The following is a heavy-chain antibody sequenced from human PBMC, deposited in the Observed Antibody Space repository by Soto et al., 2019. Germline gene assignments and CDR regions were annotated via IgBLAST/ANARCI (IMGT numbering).Heavy chain of an antibody. CDR3: ARDGPGRLDGSSGYWRFDY. V-gene: IGHV1-58*01. D-gene: IGHD3-22*01. J-gene: IGHJ4*02. CDR1: GFTFSSSA. CDR2: IDVGSANA. Sequence: GASVKVSCKTSGFTFSSSAVHWVRQARGHRLQWIGWIDVGSANANYAHMLQERVTISRDMSTSTAYMELSSLRSEDTAVYYCARDGPGRLDGSSGYWRFDYWGQGTLVTVSS.